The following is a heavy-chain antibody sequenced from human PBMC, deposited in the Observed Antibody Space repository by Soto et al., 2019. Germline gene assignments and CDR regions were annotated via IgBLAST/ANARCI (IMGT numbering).Heavy chain of an antibody. Sequence: QVQLVESGGGEVQPGRSLRLSCAASGFTFRSYAMHWIRQAPRKGLECLAVISYDGSNKFYRDYVKGRFTISRDNSKNTLYLQINSLRHEDTAVYYCARGDREDIAVVVGVRPGEYGVDVWGQGTRVTVSS. CDR2: ISYDGSNK. V-gene: IGHV3-30-3*01. J-gene: IGHJ6*02. CDR1: GFTFRSYA. D-gene: IGHD2-15*01. CDR3: ARGDREDIAVVVGVRPGEYGVDV.